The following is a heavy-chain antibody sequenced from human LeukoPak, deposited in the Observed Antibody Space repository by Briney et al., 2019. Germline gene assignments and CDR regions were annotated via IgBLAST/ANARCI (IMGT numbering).Heavy chain of an antibody. CDR3: ARAGGEGAYYDFWGGYYTVWSAFDI. V-gene: IGHV1-2*02. CDR2: INPNSGGT. D-gene: IGHD3-3*01. Sequence: ASVKVSCKASGYTFTGYYMHWVRQAPGQGLEWMGWINPNSGGTNYAQKFQGRVTMTRDTSISTAYMGLSRLRSDDTAVYYCARAGGEGAYYDFWGGYYTVWSAFDIWGQGTMVTVSS. J-gene: IGHJ3*02. CDR1: GYTFTGYY.